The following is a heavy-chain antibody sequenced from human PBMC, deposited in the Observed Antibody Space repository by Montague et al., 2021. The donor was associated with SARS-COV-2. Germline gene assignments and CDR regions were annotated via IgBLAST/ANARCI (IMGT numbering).Heavy chain of an antibody. CDR3: VGAPHEYYFDY. CDR1: GGSFSRYF. J-gene: IGHJ4*02. CDR2: ISPTGST. V-gene: IGHV4-34*01. D-gene: IGHD6-6*01. Sequence: SQTLSLTCDVYGGSFSRYFWGWIRQPPGRGPELIGHISPTGSTRYNPSLDSRVTISLDTSKSRLSLELTSVTVADTSIYFCVGAPHEYYFDYWGQGTPVSVSS.